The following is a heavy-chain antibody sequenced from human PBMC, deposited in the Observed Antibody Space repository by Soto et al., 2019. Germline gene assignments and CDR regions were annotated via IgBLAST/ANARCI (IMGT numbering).Heavy chain of an antibody. V-gene: IGHV3-23*01. CDR3: AKHRTVADRNFDY. J-gene: IGHJ4*02. CDR2: ISTSSEAT. Sequence: PGGSLRVSCEASGFAFSNYAMHWVRQAAGKGLEWVSSISTSSEATYDAVSVQGRFTISRDDSRHTLYLQMNSLKDEDSAVYYCAKHRTVADRNFDYWGQGTQVTVS. CDR1: GFAFSNYA. D-gene: IGHD4-17*01.